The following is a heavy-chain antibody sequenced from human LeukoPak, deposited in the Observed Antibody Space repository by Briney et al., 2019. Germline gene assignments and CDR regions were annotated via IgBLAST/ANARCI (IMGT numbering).Heavy chain of an antibody. Sequence: SVKVSCKASGGTFSSYAISWVRQAPGQGLEWMGGIIPIFGTANYAQKFQGRVTITADESTSTAYMELSSLRSEDTAVYYCARPNYYDSSGYYDAFDIWGQGTMVTVSS. D-gene: IGHD3-22*01. CDR3: ARPNYYDSSGYYDAFDI. CDR1: GGTFSSYA. CDR2: IIPIFGTA. V-gene: IGHV1-69*13. J-gene: IGHJ3*02.